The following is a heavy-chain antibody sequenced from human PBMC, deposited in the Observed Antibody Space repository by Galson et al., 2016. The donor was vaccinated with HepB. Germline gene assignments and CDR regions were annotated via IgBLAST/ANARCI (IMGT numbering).Heavy chain of an antibody. Sequence: SLRLSCAASGFTFSNYGMHWVRQAPGKGLEWVASISSSSATIYYVDSVKGRFAVSRDNAKNSVYLQMNSLRVEDTAVYYCTRDGALPGGWVWIDPWGQGTLVIVSS. CDR1: GFTFSNYG. CDR2: ISSSSATI. J-gene: IGHJ5*02. D-gene: IGHD6-19*01. V-gene: IGHV3-48*04. CDR3: TRDGALPGGWVWIDP.